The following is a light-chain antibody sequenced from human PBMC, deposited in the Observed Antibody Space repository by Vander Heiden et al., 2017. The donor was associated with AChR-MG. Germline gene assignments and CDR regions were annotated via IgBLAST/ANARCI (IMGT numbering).Light chain of an antibody. CDR1: SLRTYY. J-gene: IGLJ2*01. Sequence: SSELTQDPAVSVALGQTVRITCQGDSLRTYYANWYQQKPGQAPVLVIYAKKNLPSGIPDRFSGSGSGNTASLTITGAQAEDEGDYYCNSRDSSGNHVVFGGGTKLTVL. CDR3: NSRDSSGNHVV. V-gene: IGLV3-19*01. CDR2: AKK.